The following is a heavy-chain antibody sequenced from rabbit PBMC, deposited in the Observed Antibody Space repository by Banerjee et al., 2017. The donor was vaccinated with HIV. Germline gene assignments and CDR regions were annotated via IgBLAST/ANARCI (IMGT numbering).Heavy chain of an antibody. V-gene: IGHV1S45*01. CDR1: GIDFSGGYD. J-gene: IGHJ4*01. D-gene: IGHD1-1*01. Sequence: QQQLEESGGGLVKPGGNLTLTCKASGIDFSGGYDICWVRQAPGKGLEWIASINVDSTGITYYASWAKGRFTISKTSSTTVTLQMTSLTAADTATYFCARWGSGWSLSLWGQGTLVTVS. CDR2: INVDSTGIT. CDR3: ARWGSGWSLSL.